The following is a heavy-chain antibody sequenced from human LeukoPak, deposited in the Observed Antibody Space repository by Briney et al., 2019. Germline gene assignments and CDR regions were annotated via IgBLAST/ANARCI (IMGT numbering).Heavy chain of an antibody. Sequence: SETLSLTCTVSGGSISSSSYYWGWIRQPPGKGLEWIGYIYYSGSTNYNPSLKSRVTISVDTSKNQFSLKLRSVTAADTAVYYCARAKAGWRDHYYGMDVWGQGTTVTVSS. CDR2: IYYSGST. CDR3: ARAKAGWRDHYYGMDV. CDR1: GGSISSSSYY. D-gene: IGHD2-15*01. J-gene: IGHJ6*02. V-gene: IGHV4-61*05.